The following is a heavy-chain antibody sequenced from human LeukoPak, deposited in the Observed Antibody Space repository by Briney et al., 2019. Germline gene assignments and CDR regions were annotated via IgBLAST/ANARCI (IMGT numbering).Heavy chain of an antibody. V-gene: IGHV4-39*07. D-gene: IGHD3-10*01. CDR3: ARDRWFGEFQYWFDP. CDR2: IYYSGST. J-gene: IGHJ5*02. Sequence: SETLSLTCTVSGGSISSSSYYWGWIRQPPGKGLEWIGSIYYSGSTYYNPSLKSRVTISVDTSKNQFSLKLSSVTAADTAVYYCARDRWFGEFQYWFDPWGQGTLVTVSS. CDR1: GGSISSSSYY.